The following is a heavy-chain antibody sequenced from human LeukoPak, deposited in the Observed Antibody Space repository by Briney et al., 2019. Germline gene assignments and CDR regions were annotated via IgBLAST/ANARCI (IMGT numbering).Heavy chain of an antibody. Sequence: PSETLSLTCTVSGGSISSSSYYWGWIRQPPGKGLEWIGSIYYSGSTYYNPSLKSRVTISVDTSKNQFSLKLSSVTAADTAVYYCARGIQWVATGYWGQGTLVTVSS. CDR1: GGSISSSSYY. J-gene: IGHJ4*02. V-gene: IGHV4-39*07. D-gene: IGHD5-12*01. CDR3: ARGIQWVATGY. CDR2: IYYSGST.